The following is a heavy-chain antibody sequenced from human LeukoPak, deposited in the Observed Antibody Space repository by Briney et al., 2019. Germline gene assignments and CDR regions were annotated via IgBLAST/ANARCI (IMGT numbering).Heavy chain of an antibody. J-gene: IGHJ4*02. V-gene: IGHV3-33*01. D-gene: IGHD6-19*01. CDR1: GFIFSNYG. Sequence: GGSLRLSCEVSGFIFSNYGMHWVRQAPGKGLEWVALIWYDGRTKFHADSVKGRLTISRDNSANILYLQRSSLRVEDTAVYYCAREWGRIAVAGGPGYWGQGALVTVSS. CDR3: AREWGRIAVAGGPGY. CDR2: IWYDGRTK.